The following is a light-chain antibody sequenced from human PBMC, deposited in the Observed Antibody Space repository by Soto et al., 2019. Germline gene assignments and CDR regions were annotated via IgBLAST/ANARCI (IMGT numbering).Light chain of an antibody. CDR1: QSSSSH. CDR3: QQSHSAPLT. V-gene: IGKV1-39*01. CDR2: AAS. J-gene: IGKJ4*01. Sequence: QMTQSPSSLFASVGDRVTITCRASQSSSSHLNWYQQKVGQTPRLLIYAASTLQSEVPPRFSGSGSGTEFTLTISGLQREDFSTYYRQQSHSAPLTFGGGTKIQI.